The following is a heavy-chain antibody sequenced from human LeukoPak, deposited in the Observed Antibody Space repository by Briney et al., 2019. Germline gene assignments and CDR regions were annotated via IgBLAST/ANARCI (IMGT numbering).Heavy chain of an antibody. CDR3: ARAMVRGVIPY. J-gene: IGHJ4*02. CDR2: ISSSGSTI. Sequence: GGSLRLSCAASGFTFSSYEMNWVRQAPGKGLEWVSYISSSGSTIYYADSVKGRFTISRDNSRNIMNLQTDSLRPEDTALYYCARAMVRGVIPYWGQGTLVTVSS. D-gene: IGHD3-10*01. V-gene: IGHV3-48*03. CDR1: GFTFSSYE.